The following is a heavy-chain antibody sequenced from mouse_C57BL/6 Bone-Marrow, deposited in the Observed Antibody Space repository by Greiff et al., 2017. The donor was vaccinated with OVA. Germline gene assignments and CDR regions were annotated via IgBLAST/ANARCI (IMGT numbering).Heavy chain of an antibody. CDR2: INPNYGTT. D-gene: IGHD2-3*01. V-gene: IGHV1-39*01. Sequence: EVQLQQSGPELVKPGASVKISCKASGYSFTDYNMNWVKQSNGKSLEWIGVINPNYGTTSYNQKFQGKAPLTVDQSSSTAYMQLNSLTSEDSAVYYCARGGLYDGYYYWYFDVWGTGTTVTVSS. J-gene: IGHJ1*03. CDR1: GYSFTDYN. CDR3: ARGGLYDGYYYWYFDV.